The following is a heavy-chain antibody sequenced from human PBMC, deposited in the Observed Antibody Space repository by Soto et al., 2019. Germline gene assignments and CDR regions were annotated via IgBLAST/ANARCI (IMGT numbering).Heavy chain of an antibody. V-gene: IGHV3-30-3*01. D-gene: IGHD2-2*01. J-gene: IGHJ5*02. Sequence: QVQLVESGGGVVQPGRSLRLSCAASGFTFSSYAMHWVRQAPGKGLEWVAVISYDGSNKYYADSVKGRFTISRDNSKNTLYLQMNSLRVEDTAVYYCARPGVPAAMNNWFDPWGQGTLVTVS. CDR2: ISYDGSNK. CDR1: GFTFSSYA. CDR3: ARPGVPAAMNNWFDP.